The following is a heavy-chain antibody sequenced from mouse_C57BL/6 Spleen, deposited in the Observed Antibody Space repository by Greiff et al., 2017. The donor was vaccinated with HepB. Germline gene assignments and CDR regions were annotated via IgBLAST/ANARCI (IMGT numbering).Heavy chain of an antibody. Sequence: VQLQQSGPELVKPGASVKISCKASGYTFTDYYMNWVKQSHGKSLEWIGDINPNNGGTSYNQKFKGKATLTVDKSSSTAYMELRSLTSEDSAVYYCARKNYGSYWYFDVWGTGTTVTVSS. V-gene: IGHV1-26*01. CDR2: INPNNGGT. CDR1: GYTFTDYY. D-gene: IGHD1-1*01. J-gene: IGHJ1*03. CDR3: ARKNYGSYWYFDV.